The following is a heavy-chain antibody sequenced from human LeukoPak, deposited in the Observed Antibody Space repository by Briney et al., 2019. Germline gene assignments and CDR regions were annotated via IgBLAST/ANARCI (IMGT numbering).Heavy chain of an antibody. V-gene: IGHV4-59*01. Sequence: SETLSLTCSVSGDSIRNYHWTWIRQSPGKGLEWIGYIHYNGNHYYNPSLETRVTRSVDTSRNQFSLMLNSVTAADTAMYFCARVPSDSFGWVGVDSWGQGSMVTVSS. J-gene: IGHJ4*02. CDR2: IHYNGNH. CDR3: ARVPSDSFGWVGVDS. D-gene: IGHD3-9*01. CDR1: GDSIRNYH.